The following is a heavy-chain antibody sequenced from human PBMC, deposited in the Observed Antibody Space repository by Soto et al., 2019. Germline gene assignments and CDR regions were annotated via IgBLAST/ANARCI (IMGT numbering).Heavy chain of an antibody. V-gene: IGHV1-18*01. D-gene: IGHD2-15*01. Sequence: ASVKVSCKASGYTFTSYGISWVRQAPGQGLEWMGWISAYNGNTNYAQKLQGRVTMTTDTSTSTAYMELRSLRSDDTAVYYCASSRGDCSGGSCYFPWFDPWGQGTLVTVSS. CDR1: GYTFTSYG. CDR2: ISAYNGNT. CDR3: ASSRGDCSGGSCYFPWFDP. J-gene: IGHJ5*02.